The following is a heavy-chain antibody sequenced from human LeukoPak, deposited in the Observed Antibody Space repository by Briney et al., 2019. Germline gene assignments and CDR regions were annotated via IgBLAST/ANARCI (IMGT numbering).Heavy chain of an antibody. D-gene: IGHD5-18*01. CDR1: GFTFSTYG. V-gene: IGHV3-23*01. CDR3: ARDLSGVAGYTYGRGIDY. J-gene: IGHJ4*02. Sequence: GGTLRLSCAASGFTFSTYGMSWVRQAPGKGLEWVSGISGSGGRTYYADSVKGRFTISRDNAKTSLYLQMNSLRAEDTAVYYCARDLSGVAGYTYGRGIDYWGQGTLVTVSS. CDR2: ISGSGGRT.